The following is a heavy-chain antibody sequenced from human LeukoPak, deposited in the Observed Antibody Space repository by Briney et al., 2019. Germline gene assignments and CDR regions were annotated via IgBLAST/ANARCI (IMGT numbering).Heavy chain of an antibody. V-gene: IGHV3-23*01. Sequence: PGGSLRLSCAASGFTFSSYGMSWVRQAPGKGLEWVSAISGSGGSTYYADSVKGRFTISRDKSKNTLYLQMNSLRAEDTAVYYCAKGRHYYGSGSYHPIDYWGQGTLVTVSS. CDR3: AKGRHYYGSGSYHPIDY. J-gene: IGHJ4*02. D-gene: IGHD3-10*01. CDR1: GFTFSSYG. CDR2: ISGSGGST.